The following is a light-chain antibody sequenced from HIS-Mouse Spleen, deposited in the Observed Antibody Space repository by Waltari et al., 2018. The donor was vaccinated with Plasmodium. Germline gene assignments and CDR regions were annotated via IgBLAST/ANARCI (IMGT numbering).Light chain of an antibody. CDR3: QQYGSSPYT. CDR2: GAS. Sequence: EIVLTQSPGTLSLSPGERATLSCQASQSVSSSYLAWYQQKPGQAPRLFIYGASSRATGIPDRFSGSGSGTDFTLTISRLEPEDFAVYYCQQYGSSPYTFGQGTKLEIK. V-gene: IGKV3-20*01. J-gene: IGKJ2*01. CDR1: QSVSSSY.